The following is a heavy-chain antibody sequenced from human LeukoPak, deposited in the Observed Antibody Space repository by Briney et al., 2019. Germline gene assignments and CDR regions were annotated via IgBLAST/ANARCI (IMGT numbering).Heavy chain of an antibody. CDR1: GGSFSGCY. CDR3: AIGARTLLGYFDY. V-gene: IGHV4-34*01. CDR2: INHSGST. J-gene: IGHJ4*02. Sequence: SETLSLTCAVYGGSFSGCYWSWIRHPPGKGLEWIGEINHSGSTNYNPSLKSRVTISVDTSKNQFSLKLSSVTTADTAVYYCAIGARTLLGYFDYWGQGTLVTVSS. D-gene: IGHD7-27*01.